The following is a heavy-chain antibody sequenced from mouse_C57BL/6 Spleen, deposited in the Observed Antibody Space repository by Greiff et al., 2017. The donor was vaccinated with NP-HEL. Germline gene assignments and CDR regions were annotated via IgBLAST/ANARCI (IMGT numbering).Heavy chain of an antibody. CDR1: GFNIKDDY. CDR2: IDPENGDT. V-gene: IGHV14-4*01. Sequence: EVQLQQSGAELVRPGASVKLSCTASGFNIKDDYMHWVKQRPEQGLEWIGWIDPENGDTEYASKFQGKATITADTPSNTAYLQLSSLTSEDTAVYYCTTDYYGSRYFDYWGQGTTLTVSS. D-gene: IGHD1-1*01. J-gene: IGHJ2*01. CDR3: TTDYYGSRYFDY.